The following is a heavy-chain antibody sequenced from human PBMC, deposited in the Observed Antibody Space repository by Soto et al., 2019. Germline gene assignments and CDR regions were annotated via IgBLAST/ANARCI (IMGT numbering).Heavy chain of an antibody. V-gene: IGHV3-30*03. D-gene: IGHD2-2*01. CDR2: ISYDGSNK. CDR3: ASSDIVVVPAAMYY. Sequence: PGGSQRVSCAAAEFTFSSYCRRLIRPNPGKGLEWVAVISYDGSNKYYADSVKGRFTISRDNSKNTLYLQMNSLRAEDTAVYYSASSDIVVVPAAMYYWGQGTLVTVSS. CDR1: EFTFSSYC. J-gene: IGHJ4*02.